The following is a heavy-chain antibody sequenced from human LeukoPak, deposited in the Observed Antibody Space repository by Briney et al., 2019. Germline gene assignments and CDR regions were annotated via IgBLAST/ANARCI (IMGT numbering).Heavy chain of an antibody. D-gene: IGHD4-17*01. CDR2: TYYRSKWYN. J-gene: IGHJ4*02. V-gene: IGHV6-1*01. CDR1: GDSVASNSTA. CDR3: ARAGGSTVSHSDY. Sequence: PSQTLSLTCVISGDSVASNSTACNWIRQSPSRGLEWLGRTYYRSKWYNDYAVSVKSRITINPDTSKNQFSLQLNSVTPEDTAVYYCARAGGSTVSHSDYWGQGTLVTVSS.